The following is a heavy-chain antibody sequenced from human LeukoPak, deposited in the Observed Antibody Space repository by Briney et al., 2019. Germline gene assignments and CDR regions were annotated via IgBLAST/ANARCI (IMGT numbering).Heavy chain of an antibody. CDR1: GGSINSYY. CDR3: ARDTRVYDSIAYYYFDY. Sequence: SETLSLTCTVSGGSINSYYWSWIRQPPGKGLEWIGYIYYSGSTNYNPSLKSRVTISVDTSKSQFSLKLSSVTAADTAVYYCARDTRVYDSIAYYYFDYWGQGTLVTVSS. V-gene: IGHV4-59*01. CDR2: IYYSGST. J-gene: IGHJ4*02. D-gene: IGHD3-22*01.